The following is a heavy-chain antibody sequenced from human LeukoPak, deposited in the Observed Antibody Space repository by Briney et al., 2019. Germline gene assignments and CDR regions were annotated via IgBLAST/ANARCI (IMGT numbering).Heavy chain of an antibody. Sequence: PGRSLRLSCAASGFTFDDYAMHWVRQAPGKGPEWVSGISWNSGSIGYADSVKGRFTISRDNAKNSLYLQMNSLRAEDTALYYCASGILGYFDYWGQGTLVTVSS. CDR3: ASGILGYFDY. D-gene: IGHD1-14*01. V-gene: IGHV3-9*01. J-gene: IGHJ4*02. CDR1: GFTFDDYA. CDR2: ISWNSGSI.